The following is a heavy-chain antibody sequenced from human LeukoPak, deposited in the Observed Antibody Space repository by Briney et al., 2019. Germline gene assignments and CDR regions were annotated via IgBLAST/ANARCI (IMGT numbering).Heavy chain of an antibody. V-gene: IGHV1-2*02. CDR2: INPNSGGT. CDR1: GYTFTDYY. D-gene: IGHD6-13*01. Sequence: GASVKVSCKASGYTFTDYYMHWVRQAPGQGLDWMGWINPNSGGTNYAQKFQGRVTMTRDTSISTAYMELSRLRSDDTAVFYCAREEVIAAAGPTLDYWGQGALVTVSS. J-gene: IGHJ4*02. CDR3: AREEVIAAAGPTLDY.